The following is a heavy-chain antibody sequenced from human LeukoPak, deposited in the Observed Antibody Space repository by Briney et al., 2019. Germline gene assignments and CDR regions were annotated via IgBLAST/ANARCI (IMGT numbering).Heavy chain of an antibody. CDR1: GFSLSNFQ. Sequence: GRSLRLSCVASGFSLSNFQMYWVRQAPGKGLEWVSIISLDGSTEFYADSVKGRFTISRDTASNTMHLEMNNLRIEDAAVYYCMRDYMGWFDPWGQGSLVTVSS. V-gene: IGHV3-30-3*01. J-gene: IGHJ5*02. CDR3: MRDYMGWFDP. CDR2: ISLDGSTE. D-gene: IGHD3-10*01.